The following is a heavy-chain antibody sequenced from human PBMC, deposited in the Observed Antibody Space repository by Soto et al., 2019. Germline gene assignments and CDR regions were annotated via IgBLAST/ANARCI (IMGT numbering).Heavy chain of an antibody. CDR2: INAGSGNT. CDR1: GYTLTRYS. D-gene: IGHD5-12*01. CDR3: ARDKDRLQLGGNYYYILDV. V-gene: IGHV1-3*01. Sequence: ASVKVSCKASGYTLTRYSIHLVRQAPGQRLEWMGWINAGSGNTKFSQKFQGRVTITRDTSASTAYMELSGLRTDDTAVYYCARDKDRLQLGGNYYYILDVWGQGTTVTVSS. J-gene: IGHJ6*02.